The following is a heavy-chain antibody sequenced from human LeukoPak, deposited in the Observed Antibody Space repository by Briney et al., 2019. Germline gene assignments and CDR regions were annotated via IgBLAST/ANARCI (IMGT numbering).Heavy chain of an antibody. J-gene: IGHJ4*02. CDR2: INPNSGGT. Sequence: ASVKLSCKASGYTFTGYYMHWVRQAPGQGLEWMGRINPNSGGTNYAQKFQGRVTITRDTSISTAYMELSRLRADDTAVYYCARVVRYGSGRFSGDYWGQGTLVTVSS. V-gene: IGHV1-2*06. D-gene: IGHD3-10*01. CDR3: ARVVRYGSGRFSGDY. CDR1: GYTFTGYY.